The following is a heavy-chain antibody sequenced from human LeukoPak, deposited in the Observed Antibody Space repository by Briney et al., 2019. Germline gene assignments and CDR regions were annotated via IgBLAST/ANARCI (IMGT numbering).Heavy chain of an antibody. Sequence: GASVKVSCKASGYTFTGYYMHWVRQAPGQGLEWMGRINPNSGGTNYAQKFQGRVTMTRDTSISTAYMELSRLRSDDTAVYCCAAFLGYCSGGSCYGIDYYYMDVWGKGTTVTVSS. CDR2: INPNSGGT. CDR1: GYTFTGYY. J-gene: IGHJ6*03. CDR3: AAFLGYCSGGSCYGIDYYYMDV. D-gene: IGHD2-15*01. V-gene: IGHV1-2*06.